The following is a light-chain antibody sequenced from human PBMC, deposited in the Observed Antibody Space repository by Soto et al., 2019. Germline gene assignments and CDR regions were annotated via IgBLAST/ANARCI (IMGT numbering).Light chain of an antibody. J-gene: IGKJ4*01. CDR1: QSFRNNY. CDR2: SAS. V-gene: IGKV3-20*01. Sequence: EIVLTQSPGTLSFSPGERATLSCRASQSFRNNYLAWYQQKPGQTPRLLIHSASSRATGIPDRFSGSGSGTDFTLTISRLEPEDFAVYYCQQFNNSPLTFGGGTKVEIK. CDR3: QQFNNSPLT.